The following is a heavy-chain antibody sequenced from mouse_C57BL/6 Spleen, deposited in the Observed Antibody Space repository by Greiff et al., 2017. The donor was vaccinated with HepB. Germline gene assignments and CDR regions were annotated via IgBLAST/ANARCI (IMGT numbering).Heavy chain of an antibody. CDR2: INPSTGGT. V-gene: IGHV1-42*01. J-gene: IGHJ1*03. D-gene: IGHD2-4*01. CDR3: AREDYGRYFDV. Sequence: EVQLQQSGPELVKPGASVKISCKASGYSFTGYYMNWVKQSPEKSLEWIGEINPSTGGTTYNQKFKAKATLTVDKSSSTASMQLNSLTSEDSAVYYCAREDYGRYFDVWGTGTTVTVSS. CDR1: GYSFTGYY.